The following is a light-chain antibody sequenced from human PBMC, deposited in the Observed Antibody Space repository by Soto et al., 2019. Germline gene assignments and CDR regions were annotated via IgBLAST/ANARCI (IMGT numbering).Light chain of an antibody. Sequence: QSVLTQPPSVSGAPGQRVTISCTGSSSNIGARYDVHWYQQVPGTAPKLLIYGNTNRPSGVPDRFSGSKSGTSASLAITGLQAEDEADYYCQSYDSSLSGSLFGGGTKVTVL. CDR1: SSNIGARYD. CDR2: GNT. CDR3: QSYDSSLSGSL. J-gene: IGLJ2*01. V-gene: IGLV1-40*01.